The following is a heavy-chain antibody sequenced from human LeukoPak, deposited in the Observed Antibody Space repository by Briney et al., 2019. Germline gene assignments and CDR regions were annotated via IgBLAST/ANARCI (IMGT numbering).Heavy chain of an antibody. J-gene: IGHJ4*02. CDR1: GYAFTSYD. V-gene: IGHV1-8*03. CDR3: ARTRGDWNYRFDY. Sequence: ASVKVSCKASGYAFTSYDINWVRQATGQGLEWMGWMNPNRGNTGYAQKFQGRVTITRNTSISTAYMELSSLRSEDTAVYYCARTRGDWNYRFDYWGQGTLVTVSS. CDR2: MNPNRGNT. D-gene: IGHD1-7*01.